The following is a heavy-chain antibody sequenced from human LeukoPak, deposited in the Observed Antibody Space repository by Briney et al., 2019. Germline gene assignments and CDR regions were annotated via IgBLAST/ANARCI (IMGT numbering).Heavy chain of an antibody. CDR1: GFTFSSYG. V-gene: IGHV3-33*01. CDR3: ARGLYDSSGYHYFPHY. J-gene: IGHJ4*02. D-gene: IGHD3-22*01. Sequence: PGRSLRLSCAASGFTFSSYGMHWVRQAPGKGLEWVAVIWYDGSNKYYADSVKGRFTISRDNSKNTLYLQMNSLRAEDTAVYYCARGLYDSSGYHYFPHYWGQGTLVTVSS. CDR2: IWYDGSNK.